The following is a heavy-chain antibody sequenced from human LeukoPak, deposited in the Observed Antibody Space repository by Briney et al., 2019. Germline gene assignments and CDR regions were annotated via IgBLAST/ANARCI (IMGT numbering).Heavy chain of an antibody. CDR1: GYTFTSYY. J-gene: IGHJ6*04. D-gene: IGHD6-19*01. CDR2: INPSVGST. CDR3: ARGPEQWLEVYYYGMDV. V-gene: IGHV1-46*01. Sequence: ASVKVPCKASGYTFTSYYMHWVRQAPGEGLEWMGVINPSVGSTSYAQQFQGRVTMTRDTSTSIVYMELSSLRSEDTAVYYCARGPEQWLEVYYYGMDVWGKGTTVTVSS.